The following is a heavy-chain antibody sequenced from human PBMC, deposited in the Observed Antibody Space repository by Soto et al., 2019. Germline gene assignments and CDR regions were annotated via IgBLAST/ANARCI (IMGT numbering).Heavy chain of an antibody. J-gene: IGHJ4*02. CDR2: VYYSGSA. V-gene: IGHV4-30-4*01. Sequence: PSETLSLTCTVSGGSISSGDYYWNWIRQPPGKDLEWIGYVYYSGSAYYNPSLKTRVTISVDTSKDQFSLQLTSVTAADTAVYYCARALKDYYYDSNPSYYFDYCGQGTLVTVSS. D-gene: IGHD3-22*01. CDR1: GGSISSGDYY. CDR3: ARALKDYYYDSNPSYYFDY.